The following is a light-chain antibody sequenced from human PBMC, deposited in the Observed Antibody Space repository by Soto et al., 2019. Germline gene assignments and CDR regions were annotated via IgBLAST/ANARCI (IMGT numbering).Light chain of an antibody. CDR2: GAS. CDR1: QSVSSSY. Sequence: EIVLTQSPGTLSLSPGERATLSCRASQSVSSSYLAWYQQKPGQAPRLLIYGASSRATGIPDRFSGSGSGTDFTLTISRLEPEDFAVYYCHQYGGSPRTLVQGTKV. J-gene: IGKJ1*01. V-gene: IGKV3-20*01. CDR3: HQYGGSPRT.